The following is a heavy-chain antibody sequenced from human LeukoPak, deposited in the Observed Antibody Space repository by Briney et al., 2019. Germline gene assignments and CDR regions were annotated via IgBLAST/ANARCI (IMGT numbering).Heavy chain of an antibody. CDR1: GGSVSSSGYY. CDR2: IYYTGRT. D-gene: IGHD6-19*01. J-gene: IGHJ4*02. CDR3: ASTPPRGVAVAGWYY. V-gene: IGHV4-61*08. Sequence: SETLSLTCAVSGGSVSSSGYYWSWIRQPPGKGLEWIAYIYYTGRTNYNPSLKSRVTISLDTSNSQFSLKLSSVTAADTAVYYCASTPPRGVAVAGWYYWGQGTLVTVSS.